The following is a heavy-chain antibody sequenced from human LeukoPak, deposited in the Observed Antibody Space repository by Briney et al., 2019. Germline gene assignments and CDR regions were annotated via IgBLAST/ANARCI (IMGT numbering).Heavy chain of an antibody. V-gene: IGHV3-30*02. CDR1: GFTFSNYG. J-gene: IGHJ4*02. D-gene: IGHD6-19*01. CDR2: IRYDGSIK. CDR3: ARILDSAWGELGY. Sequence: GGSLRLSCAASGFTFSNYGIHWVRQAPGKGLEWVAFIRYDGSIKYYADSVKGRFTISRDNSKNTLYLQMNSLRAEDTAVYYCARILDSAWGELGYWGQGTLVTVSS.